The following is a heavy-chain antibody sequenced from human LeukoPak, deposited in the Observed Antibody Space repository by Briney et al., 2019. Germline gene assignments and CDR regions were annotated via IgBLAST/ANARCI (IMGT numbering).Heavy chain of an antibody. D-gene: IGHD2-2*01. CDR3: ATICSTSCYGYYMDV. Sequence: PGGSLRLSCAASGFTFSSYSMNWVRQAPGKGLEWVSSISSSSSYIYYADSVKGRFTISRDNAKNSLSLQMNSLRVEDTAVYYCATICSTSCYGYYMDVWGKGTTVTVSS. CDR2: ISSSSSYI. V-gene: IGHV3-21*01. J-gene: IGHJ6*03. CDR1: GFTFSSYS.